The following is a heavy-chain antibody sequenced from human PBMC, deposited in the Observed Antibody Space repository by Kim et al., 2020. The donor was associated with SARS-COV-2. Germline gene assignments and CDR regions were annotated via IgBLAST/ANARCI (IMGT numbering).Heavy chain of an antibody. Sequence: QKFQGRVTMTRDTSTSTVYMELSSLRAEDTAVYYCARARYSSSSSHFDYWGQGTLVTVSS. J-gene: IGHJ4*02. CDR3: ARARYSSSSSHFDY. V-gene: IGHV1-46*01. D-gene: IGHD6-6*01.